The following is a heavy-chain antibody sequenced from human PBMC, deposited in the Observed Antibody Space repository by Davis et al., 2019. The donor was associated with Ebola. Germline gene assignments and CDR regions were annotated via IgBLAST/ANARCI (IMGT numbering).Heavy chain of an antibody. D-gene: IGHD4-23*01. CDR3: ARGPSTGNSFTY. CDR2: IKQDGSEK. CDR1: GFTFTSYG. Sequence: GESLKISCAASGFTFTSYGMHWVRQAPGKGLEWVANIKQDGSEKYYVDSLKGRFTISRDNAKNLLSLQMNGLRAEDTAFYYCARGPSTGNSFTYWGQGTLVTVSS. V-gene: IGHV3-7*01. J-gene: IGHJ4*02.